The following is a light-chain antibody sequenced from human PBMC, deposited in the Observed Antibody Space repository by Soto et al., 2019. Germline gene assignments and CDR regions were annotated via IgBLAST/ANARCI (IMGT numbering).Light chain of an antibody. J-gene: IGKJ3*01. Sequence: EIVLTQSPGTLSLSPGERATLSCRASQSVSSRYFAWYQQKPGQAPRLLIYGASSRATGTPDRFSGSGSGTDFTLTISRVEPEDFAVYYCQQYDTSPPGFTFGPGTKVDVK. V-gene: IGKV3-20*01. CDR3: QQYDTSPPGFT. CDR1: QSVSSRY. CDR2: GAS.